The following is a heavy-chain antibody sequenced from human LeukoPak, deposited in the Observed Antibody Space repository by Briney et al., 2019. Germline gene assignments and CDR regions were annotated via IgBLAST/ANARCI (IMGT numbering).Heavy chain of an antibody. V-gene: IGHV3-23*01. Sequence: GGSLRLSCAASGFSFTDYAMSWARQPPGKRLEWVSAVSGHGDTTDYVDSVKGRFTISRDNAKTSLYLQMNSLRAEDTAVYYCARDVLAAGATGTFDIWGQGTMVTVSS. CDR3: ARDVLAAGATGTFDI. CDR1: GFSFTDYA. D-gene: IGHD1-14*01. CDR2: VSGHGDTT. J-gene: IGHJ3*02.